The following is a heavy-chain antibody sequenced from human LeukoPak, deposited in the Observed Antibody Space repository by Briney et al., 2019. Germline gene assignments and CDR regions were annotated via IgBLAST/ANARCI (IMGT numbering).Heavy chain of an antibody. CDR1: GFTFSSYA. CDR2: ISSNGGST. J-gene: IGHJ6*02. D-gene: IGHD2-2*01. CDR3: ARSRQAYYYYGMDV. V-gene: IGHV3-64*01. Sequence: GGSLRLSCAASGFTFSSYATHWVRQAPGKGLEYVSAISSNGGSTYYANSVKGRFTISRDNSKNTLYLQMGSLRAEDMAVYYCARSRQAYYYYGMDVWGQGTTVTVSS.